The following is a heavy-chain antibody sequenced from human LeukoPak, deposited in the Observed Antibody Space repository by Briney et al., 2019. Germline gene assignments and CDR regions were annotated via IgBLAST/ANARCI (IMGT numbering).Heavy chain of an antibody. Sequence: ASETLSLTCTVSGGSISSYYWSWIRQPAGKGLEWIGRIYTSGSTNYNPSLKSRVTMSVDTSKNQFSLKLSSVTAADTAVYYCARAQPHLEWSPGGYYYYMDVWGKGTTVTVSS. CDR3: ARAQPHLEWSPGGYYYYMDV. V-gene: IGHV4-4*07. CDR2: IYTSGST. CDR1: GGSISSYY. J-gene: IGHJ6*03. D-gene: IGHD3-3*01.